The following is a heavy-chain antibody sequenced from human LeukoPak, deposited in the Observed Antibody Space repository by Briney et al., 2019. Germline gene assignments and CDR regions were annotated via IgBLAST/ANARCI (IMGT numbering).Heavy chain of an antibody. D-gene: IGHD2-15*01. J-gene: IGHJ4*02. CDR3: ARSGALGDCSGGSCPLDY. Sequence: GGSLRLSCAASGFAFSTYSMDWLRQAPGKGLEWVSYIRSDSTIIHYADSVKGRFTMSRDNGKNSLYLQMNSLRPEDTAVYYCARSGALGDCSGGSCPLDYWGQGTLVSVSS. CDR1: GFAFSTYS. V-gene: IGHV3-48*01. CDR2: IRSDSTII.